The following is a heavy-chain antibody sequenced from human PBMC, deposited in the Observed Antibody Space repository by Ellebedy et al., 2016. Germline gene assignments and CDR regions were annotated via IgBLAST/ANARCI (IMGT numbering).Heavy chain of an antibody. CDR1: GFTFSSHW. CDR2: IKTDGSST. Sequence: GESLKISXAASGFTFSSHWMHWVRQAPEKGLVWVSRIKTDGSSTSYADSVQGRFTISRDNAKNTLYLQMNTLRVEDTAVYYCARAPYSGSPCQDYWGQGILVTVSS. V-gene: IGHV3-74*01. D-gene: IGHD1-26*01. CDR3: ARAPYSGSPCQDY. J-gene: IGHJ4*02.